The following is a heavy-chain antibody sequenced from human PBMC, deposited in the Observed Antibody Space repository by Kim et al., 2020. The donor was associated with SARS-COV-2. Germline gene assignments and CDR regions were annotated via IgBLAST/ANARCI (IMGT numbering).Heavy chain of an antibody. J-gene: IGHJ4*02. CDR3: ASDLRFGY. Sequence: GGSTSYAQKFQGRVTMTRDTSASTVYMELSSLRSEDTAVYYCASDLRFGYWGQGTLVTVSS. D-gene: IGHD3-9*01. CDR2: GGST. V-gene: IGHV1-46*01.